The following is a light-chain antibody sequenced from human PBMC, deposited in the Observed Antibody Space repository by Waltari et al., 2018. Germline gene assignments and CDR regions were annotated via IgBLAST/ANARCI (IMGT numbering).Light chain of an antibody. CDR3: QVWDSSSAHYI. CDR1: NIRSKN. V-gene: IGLV3-21*01. CDR2: YDS. J-gene: IGLJ1*01. Sequence: SYDVTQPRSVSVSPGQTARITCGGDNIRSKNVQWYQQKPAQAPVLVIYYDSDRPARIPARLSGSNSRNPATLPLSGVEDGDEADHYCQVWDSSSAHYIFGAGNRLTVL.